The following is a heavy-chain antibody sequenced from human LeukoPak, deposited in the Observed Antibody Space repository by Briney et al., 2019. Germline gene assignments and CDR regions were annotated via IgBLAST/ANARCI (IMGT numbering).Heavy chain of an antibody. D-gene: IGHD1-26*01. CDR1: GFTFNSYG. V-gene: IGHV3-23*01. Sequence: GGSLRLSCAASGFTFNSYGMSWVRQAPGKGLEWVSAISGSGGSTYYADSVKGRFTISRDNSKNTLYLQMNSLRAEDTAVYYCAKDPSRGSGSYWGSYFDYWGQGTLVTVSS. CDR2: ISGSGGST. J-gene: IGHJ4*02. CDR3: AKDPSRGSGSYWGSYFDY.